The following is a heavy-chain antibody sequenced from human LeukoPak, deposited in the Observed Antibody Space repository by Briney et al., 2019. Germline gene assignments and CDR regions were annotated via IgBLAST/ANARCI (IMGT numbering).Heavy chain of an antibody. D-gene: IGHD3-16*02. V-gene: IGHV1-8*03. CDR2: MNPNSGNT. CDR3: ARGSYDYVWGSYRPPSPFDY. J-gene: IGHJ4*02. Sequence: ASVKVSCKASGYTFTSYDINWVRQATGRGLEWMGWMNPNSGNTGYAQKFQGRVTITRNTSISTAYMELSSLRSEDTAVYYCARGSYDYVWGSYRPPSPFDYWGQGTLVTVSS. CDR1: GYTFTSYD.